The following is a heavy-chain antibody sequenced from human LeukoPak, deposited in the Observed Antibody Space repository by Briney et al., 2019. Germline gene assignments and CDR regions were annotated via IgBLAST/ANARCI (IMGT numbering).Heavy chain of an antibody. CDR2: IYYTGST. Sequence: SETLSLTCTVSGGSIVSYYWSWIRQPPGKGLEWIGYIYYTGSTNYNPSLKSRVTISVDTSKNQFSLKLSSVTAADTAVYYCARHGDSSTWSYFDYWGQGTLVTVSS. CDR1: GGSIVSYY. V-gene: IGHV4-59*08. J-gene: IGHJ4*02. D-gene: IGHD6-13*01. CDR3: ARHGDSSTWSYFDY.